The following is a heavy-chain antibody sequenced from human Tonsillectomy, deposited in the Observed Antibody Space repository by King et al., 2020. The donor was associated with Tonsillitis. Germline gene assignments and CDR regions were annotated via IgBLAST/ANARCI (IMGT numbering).Heavy chain of an antibody. J-gene: IGHJ4*02. CDR2: ISGRSGKK. D-gene: IGHD1-7*01. CDR1: GFTFSTYG. V-gene: IGHV3-23*04. CDR3: ASGTLSGTTNHFDY. Sequence: DVQLVESGGGLVQPGGSLRLSCAASGFTFSTYGLNWVRQAPGKGLEWVSGISGRSGKKYYSGSVKGRFTVSWDDSKNTLYLQMNSLRGDDTAIYFCASGTLSGTTNHFDYWGQGTLVTVSS.